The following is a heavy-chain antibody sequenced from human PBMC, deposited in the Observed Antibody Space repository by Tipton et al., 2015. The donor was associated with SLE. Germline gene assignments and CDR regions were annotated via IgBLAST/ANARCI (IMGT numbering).Heavy chain of an antibody. J-gene: IGHJ4*02. D-gene: IGHD5-18*01. V-gene: IGHV3-48*04. CDR3: VRGSAYNIW. CDR1: GFTFSSYN. CDR2: MNSNSPTI. Sequence: SLRLSCAASGFTFSSYNMNWVRQAPGKGLEWVSYMNSNSPTIYYADSVKGRFTILRDNAKSSLYLQMNSLRAEDTAVYYCVRGSAYNIWWGQGTLVTVSS.